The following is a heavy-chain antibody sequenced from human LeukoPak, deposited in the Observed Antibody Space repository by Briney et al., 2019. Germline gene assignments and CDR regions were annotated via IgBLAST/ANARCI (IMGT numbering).Heavy chain of an antibody. CDR2: VSYSGST. CDR3: ARSGGYSAHDVDY. J-gene: IGHJ4*02. Sequence: NPSETLSLTCTVSGGSVSSGRYYWSWIRQPPGKGLEWIGYVSYSGSTNYNPSLKSRVTTSIDKSKNQFSLNLSSVTAADTAVYYCARSGGYSAHDVDYWGQGTLVTVSS. CDR1: GGSVSSGRYY. D-gene: IGHD5-12*01. V-gene: IGHV4-61*01.